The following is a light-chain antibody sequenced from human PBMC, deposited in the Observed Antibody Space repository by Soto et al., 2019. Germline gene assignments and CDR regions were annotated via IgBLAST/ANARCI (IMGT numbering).Light chain of an antibody. CDR3: QQRSNWPIT. V-gene: IGKV3-11*01. CDR1: QSVSYY. J-gene: IGKJ5*01. Sequence: EIVLTQSPATLSLSPGERATLSCRASQSVSYYLAWYQQKPGQAPRLLIYDASNRATGSPARFSGSGSGTDFSLTISSLEPEDFAVYYCQQRSNWPITFGQGTRLEIK. CDR2: DAS.